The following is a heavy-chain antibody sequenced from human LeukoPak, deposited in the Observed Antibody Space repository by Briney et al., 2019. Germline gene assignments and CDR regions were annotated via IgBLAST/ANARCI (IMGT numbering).Heavy chain of an antibody. Sequence: ASVKVSCRASGGTFSSYAISWVRQAPGQGLEWMGGIIPIFGTANYAQKFQGRVTITADESTSTAYMELSSLRSEDTAVYYCARVPMPGPPGGAFDIWGQGTMVTVSS. D-gene: IGHD1-26*01. CDR2: IIPIFGTA. CDR3: ARVPMPGPPGGAFDI. J-gene: IGHJ3*02. CDR1: GGTFSSYA. V-gene: IGHV1-69*13.